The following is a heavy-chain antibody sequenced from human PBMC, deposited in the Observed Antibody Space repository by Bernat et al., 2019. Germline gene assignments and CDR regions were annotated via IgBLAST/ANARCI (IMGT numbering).Heavy chain of an antibody. J-gene: IGHJ5*02. V-gene: IGHV3-23*01. D-gene: IGHD6-6*01. CDR2: ISGSGGST. CDR1: EFTFSSYA. Sequence: EVHLLESGGGLVQSGGSLRLSCAASEFTFSSYAMTWVRQAPGKGLEWVSAISGSGGSTYYADSVKGRFTISRDNSKNTLYLQMNSLRAEDTAVYYCAKSVSRAAANWFDPWGQGTLVTVSS. CDR3: AKSVSRAAANWFDP.